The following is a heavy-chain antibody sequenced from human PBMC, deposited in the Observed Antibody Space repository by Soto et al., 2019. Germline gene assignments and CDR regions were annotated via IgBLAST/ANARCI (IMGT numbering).Heavy chain of an antibody. J-gene: IGHJ6*02. CDR2: INPSGGST. CDR3: ARDRGSSSPSYGMDV. V-gene: IGHV1-46*01. Sequence: QVQLVQSGAEVKKPGASVKVSCKASGYTFTSYYMHWVRQAPGQGLEWMGIINPSGGSTSYAQKSQGRVTMTRDTSTSTVYMELSSLRSEDTAVYYCARDRGSSSPSYGMDVWGQGTTVTVSS. D-gene: IGHD3-16*01. CDR1: GYTFTSYY.